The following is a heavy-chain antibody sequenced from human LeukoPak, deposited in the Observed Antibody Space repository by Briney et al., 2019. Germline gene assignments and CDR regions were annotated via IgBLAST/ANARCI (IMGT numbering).Heavy chain of an antibody. CDR2: INHSGSA. Sequence: SETLSLTCTVSGGSISSYYWSWIRQAPGKGLEWVGEINHSGSAKSNPSLKSRVTMSVDTSKNQFSLNLTSMTAADTAMYYCARQPVAAAGGHFDYWGPGILVTVSS. D-gene: IGHD6-13*01. CDR1: GGSISSYY. V-gene: IGHV4-34*01. CDR3: ARQPVAAAGGHFDY. J-gene: IGHJ4*02.